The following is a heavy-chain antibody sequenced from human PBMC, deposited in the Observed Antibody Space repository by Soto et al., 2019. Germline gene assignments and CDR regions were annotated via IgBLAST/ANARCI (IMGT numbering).Heavy chain of an antibody. CDR3: AKEVGHSN. J-gene: IGHJ4*02. D-gene: IGHD3-16*01. Sequence: GGSLRLSCASSGFPFRNHAMTWVRQAPGKGLEWVSAISGSGGSTYYADSVKGRFTISRDNSKNTLFLQMNSLRVEDTALYYCAKEVGHSNWGQGTLVTVSS. CDR2: ISGSGGST. V-gene: IGHV3-23*01. CDR1: GFPFRNHA.